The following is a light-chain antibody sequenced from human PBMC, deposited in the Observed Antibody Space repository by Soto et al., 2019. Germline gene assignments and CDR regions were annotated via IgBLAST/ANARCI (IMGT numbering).Light chain of an antibody. Sequence: QSALTQPASVSGSPGQSITISCTGTSSDVGGYNYVSWYQQNPGKAPKLMIYEVSNRPSGVSNRFSGSKSGNTASPTISGLQAEDEADYYCSSYTSSSTYVFGTGTKATV. V-gene: IGLV2-14*01. CDR1: SSDVGGYNY. CDR2: EVS. CDR3: SSYTSSSTYV. J-gene: IGLJ1*01.